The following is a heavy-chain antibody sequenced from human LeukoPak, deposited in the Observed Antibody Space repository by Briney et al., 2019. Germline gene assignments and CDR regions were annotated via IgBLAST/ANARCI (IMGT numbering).Heavy chain of an antibody. Sequence: SETLSLTCTVSGGSISSSSYYWGWIRQPPGKGLEWIGSIYYSGSTYYNPSLKSRVTISVDTSKNQFSLKLSSVTAADTAVYYCARGGSSSWLYYFDYWGQGTLVTVSS. J-gene: IGHJ4*02. CDR2: IYYSGST. V-gene: IGHV4-39*07. CDR1: GGSISSSSYY. CDR3: ARGGSSSWLYYFDY. D-gene: IGHD6-13*01.